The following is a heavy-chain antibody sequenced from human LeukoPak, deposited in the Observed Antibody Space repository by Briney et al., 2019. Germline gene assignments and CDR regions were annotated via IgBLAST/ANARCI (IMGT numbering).Heavy chain of an antibody. CDR1: GYTFSSYG. J-gene: IGHJ4*02. D-gene: IGHD5-24*01. CDR2: ISAYNGNT. Sequence: GASMKISCKASGYTFSSYGVSWVRQAPRQGLEWMGWISAYNGNTNYAQKLQGRVTMTTDTSTSTAYMELRSLRSDDTAVYYCARDHRDGYNYWGVWGQGTLVTVSS. V-gene: IGHV1-18*01. CDR3: ARDHRDGYNYWGV.